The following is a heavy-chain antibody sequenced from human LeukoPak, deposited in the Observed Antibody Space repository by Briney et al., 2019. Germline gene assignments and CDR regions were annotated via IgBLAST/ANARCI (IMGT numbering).Heavy chain of an antibody. V-gene: IGHV4-59*01. CDR3: ARALQPGVYAFDI. D-gene: IGHD6-13*01. J-gene: IGHJ3*02. Sequence: SETLSLTCTVSGVSISSYNWTWIRQPPGEGLEWIGYIYYSGSTNYNPSLKSRVTISVDTSKNQFSLKLSSVTAADTAVYYCARALQPGVYAFDIWGQGTMVTVSS. CDR2: IYYSGST. CDR1: GVSISSYN.